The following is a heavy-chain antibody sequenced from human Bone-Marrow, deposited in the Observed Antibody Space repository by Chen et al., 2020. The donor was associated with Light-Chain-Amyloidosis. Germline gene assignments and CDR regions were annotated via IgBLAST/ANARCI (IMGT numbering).Heavy chain of an antibody. J-gene: IGHJ3*02. CDR1: GFTFSAYA. CDR2: ISLYGHKK. D-gene: IGHD2-15*01. V-gene: IGHV3-30*18. CDR3: AKNSDGSDAFDI. Sequence: QVQLVESGGGVVQPGRSLRLSCAASGFTFSAYAMHWVRQAPGTGLEWVGVISLYGHKKDYVDSVKGRFTISRDNSKNTLYLQLSSLKPEDTAVYYCAKNSDGSDAFDIWGQGTGVTVSS.